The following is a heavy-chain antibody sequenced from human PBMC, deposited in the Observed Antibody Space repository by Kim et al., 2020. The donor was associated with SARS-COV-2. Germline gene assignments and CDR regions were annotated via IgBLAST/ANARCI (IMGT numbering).Heavy chain of an antibody. D-gene: IGHD6-13*01. CDR3: ARLGGSSSWYNVGSDY. J-gene: IGHJ4*02. V-gene: IGHV4-39*01. Sequence: LKSRVTISGDTSKNQFALKLSSVTAADTAVYYCARLGGSSSWYNVGSDYWGQGTLVTVSS.